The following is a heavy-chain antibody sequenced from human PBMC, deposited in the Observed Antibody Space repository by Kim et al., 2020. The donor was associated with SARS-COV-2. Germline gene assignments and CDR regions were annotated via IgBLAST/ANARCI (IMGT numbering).Heavy chain of an antibody. Sequence: DSVKGRFTISRDNAKNTLYLQMNSLRAEDTAVYYCARDAQYDNYYYYGMDVWGQGTTVTVSS. D-gene: IGHD1-1*01. CDR3: ARDAQYDNYYYYGMDV. V-gene: IGHV3-74*01. J-gene: IGHJ6*02.